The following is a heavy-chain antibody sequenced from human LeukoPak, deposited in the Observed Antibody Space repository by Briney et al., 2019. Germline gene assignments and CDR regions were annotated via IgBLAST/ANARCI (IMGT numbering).Heavy chain of an antibody. J-gene: IGHJ4*02. CDR1: GFTFSTYD. D-gene: IGHD6-19*01. Sequence: GGSLRLSCAASGFTFSTYDMTWVRQAPGKGLEWVSSISGSGGSTYYADSVKGRFTTSRDNSKNTLYLQMNGLRAEDTAVYYCAKDLAAVPGNKYFAYWSQGTLVTVSS. CDR2: ISGSGGST. CDR3: AKDLAAVPGNKYFAY. V-gene: IGHV3-23*01.